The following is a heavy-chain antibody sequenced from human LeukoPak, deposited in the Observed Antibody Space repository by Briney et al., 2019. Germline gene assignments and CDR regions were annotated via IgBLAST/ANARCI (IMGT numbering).Heavy chain of an antibody. Sequence: SETLSLTCAVYGGSFSGYYWSWIRQPPGKGLEWIGEINHSGSTNYNPSLKSRVTISVDTSKNQFSLKLSSVIAADTAVYYCARERSSGYQWSYYYYYGMDVWGQGTTVTVSS. CDR1: GGSFSGYY. V-gene: IGHV4-34*01. J-gene: IGHJ6*02. CDR3: ARERSSGYQWSYYYYYGMDV. CDR2: INHSGST. D-gene: IGHD3-22*01.